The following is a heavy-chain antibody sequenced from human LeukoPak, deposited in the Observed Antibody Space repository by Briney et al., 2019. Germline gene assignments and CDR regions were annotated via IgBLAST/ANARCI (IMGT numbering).Heavy chain of an antibody. CDR1: GYTFTGYY. V-gene: IGHV1-2*06. CDR2: INPNSGGT. D-gene: IGHD3-22*01. CDR3: ATKASYDSSGYYYVSLDY. J-gene: IGHJ4*02. Sequence: ASVKVSCKXSGYTFTGYYMHWVRQAPGQGLEWMGRINPNSGGTNYSQKFQGRVTMTRDTSISTAYMGLSRLRSDDTAVYYCATKASYDSSGYYYVSLDYWGQGTLVTVSS.